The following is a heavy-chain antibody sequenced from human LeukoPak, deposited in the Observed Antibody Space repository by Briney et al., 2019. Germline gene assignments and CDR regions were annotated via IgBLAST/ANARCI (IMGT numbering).Heavy chain of an antibody. Sequence: PGGSLRLSCAASGFSLDDYAMHWVRQAPGKDLEWVSGISWNRDTIGYADSVKGRFTISRDNAKNSLYLQMNSLRAEDTALYYFAQVWNKYRGAFDYWGQRTLVTVSS. V-gene: IGHV3-9*01. J-gene: IGHJ4*02. CDR3: AQVWNKYRGAFDY. CDR1: GFSLDDYA. CDR2: ISWNRDTI. D-gene: IGHD4/OR15-4a*01.